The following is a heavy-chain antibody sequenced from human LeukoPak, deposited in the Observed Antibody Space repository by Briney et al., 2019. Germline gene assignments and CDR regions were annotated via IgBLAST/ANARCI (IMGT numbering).Heavy chain of an antibody. D-gene: IGHD5-18*01. V-gene: IGHV3-30*02. J-gene: IGHJ4*02. CDR1: GFTFSSYG. CDR3: AKERDTAMVTIDY. CDR2: IRYDGSNK. Sequence: GGSLRLSCAASGFTFSSYGMHWVRQAPGKGLEWVAFIRYDGSNKYYADSVKGRFTISRDNSKDTLYLQMNSLRAEDTAVYYCAKERDTAMVTIDYWGQGTLVTVSS.